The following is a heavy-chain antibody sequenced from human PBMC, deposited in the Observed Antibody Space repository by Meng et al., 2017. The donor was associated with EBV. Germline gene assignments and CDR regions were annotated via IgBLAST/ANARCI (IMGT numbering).Heavy chain of an antibody. CDR3: AKSRSSTPGVVDY. CDR2: IYDGVTT. D-gene: IGHD3-10*01. J-gene: IGHJ4*02. Sequence: QALLQGAAPQLVTPSETLSLTLTVSGASVRGGTYHWSWIRQPPGKELEWIGYIYDGVTTIYNPSLKSRVTILGDASKNQFSLKLSSVTTADTAVYYCAKSRSSTPGVVDYWGQGTLVTVSS. CDR1: GASVRGGTYH. V-gene: IGHV4-61*01.